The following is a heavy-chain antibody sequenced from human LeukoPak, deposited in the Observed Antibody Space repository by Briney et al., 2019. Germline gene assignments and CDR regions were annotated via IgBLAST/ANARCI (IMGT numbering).Heavy chain of an antibody. D-gene: IGHD4-17*01. CDR3: AAGEPTTTVTISY. CDR2: IYYSGST. Sequence: SETLSLTCTVSGGSISSYYWSWIRQPPGKGLEWIGYIYYSGSTNYNPSLKSRVTISVDTSKNQFSLKLSSVTAADTAVYYCAAGEPTTTVTISYWGQGTLVTVPS. CDR1: GGSISSYY. V-gene: IGHV4-59*01. J-gene: IGHJ4*02.